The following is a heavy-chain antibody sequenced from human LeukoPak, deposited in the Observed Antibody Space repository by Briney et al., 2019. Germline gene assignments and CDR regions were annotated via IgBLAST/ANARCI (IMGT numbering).Heavy chain of an antibody. CDR3: VRAVGPVGGYDSP. V-gene: IGHV4-59*01. D-gene: IGHD5-12*01. CDR2: IYYSGST. CDR1: GGSFSRYY. Sequence: SETLSLTCTVSGGSFSRYYRSWIRQPPGKGLEWIGYIYYSGSTNYNPSLKSRVTISLDTSKNQFSLKLSSVTAADTAVYYCVRAVGPVGGYDSPWGQGTLVTVSS. J-gene: IGHJ5*02.